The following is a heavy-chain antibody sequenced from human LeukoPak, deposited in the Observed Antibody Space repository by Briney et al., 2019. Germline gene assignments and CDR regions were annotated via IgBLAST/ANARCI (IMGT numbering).Heavy chain of an antibody. J-gene: IGHJ3*02. D-gene: IGHD6-19*01. CDR3: ARALGVAALDAFDI. V-gene: IGHV4-34*01. Sequence: KPSETLSLTCAVYGGSFSGYYWGWIRQPPGKGLEWIGSIYHSGSTYYNPSLKSRVTISVDTSKNQFSLKLSSVTAADTAVYYCARALGVAALDAFDIWGQGTMVTVSS. CDR1: GGSFSGYY. CDR2: IYHSGST.